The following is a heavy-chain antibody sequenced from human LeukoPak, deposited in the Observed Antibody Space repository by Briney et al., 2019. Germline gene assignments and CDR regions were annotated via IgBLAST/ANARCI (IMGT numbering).Heavy chain of an antibody. V-gene: IGHV3-11*01. D-gene: IGHD6-19*01. Sequence: GGSLRLSCAASGFTFSDYYMSWIRQAPGKGLEWVSYISSSGSTIYYADSVKGRFTISRDDAKNSLYLQMNSLRAEDTAVYYCARDPPGGAGPTGAGAFDILGQGTMVTVSS. J-gene: IGHJ3*02. CDR1: GFTFSDYY. CDR3: ARDPPGGAGPTGAGAFDI. CDR2: ISSSGSTI.